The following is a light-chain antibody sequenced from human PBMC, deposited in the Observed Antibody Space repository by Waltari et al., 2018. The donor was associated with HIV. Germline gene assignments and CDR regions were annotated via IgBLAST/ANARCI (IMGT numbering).Light chain of an antibody. CDR2: DVT. J-gene: IGLJ2*01. CDR1: SSDIGAYDF. Sequence: QSALTQPPSASGSLGQSVTISCPGSSSDIGAYDFVSWFQQHPPTPPNLLLYDVTRRPSTVSDRFAGSRSGYAAFLTVAGLQPDDEATYFCSSYGDSLKVLFGGGTNVTVL. V-gene: IGLV2-8*01. CDR3: SSYGDSLKVL.